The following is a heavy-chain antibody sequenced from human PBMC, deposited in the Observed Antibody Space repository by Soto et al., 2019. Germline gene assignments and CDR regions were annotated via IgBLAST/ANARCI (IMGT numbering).Heavy chain of an antibody. CDR2: IYYSGST. V-gene: IGHV4-59*08. D-gene: IGHD5-12*01. CDR1: GGSISSYY. CDR3: ARHGMAVATNWFDP. Sequence: SETLSLTCTVSGGSISSYYWSWIRQPPGKGLEWIGYIYYSGSTNYNPSLKSRVTISVDTSKNQFSLKLSSVTAADTAVYYCARHGMAVATNWFDPWGQGTLVTVSS. J-gene: IGHJ5*02.